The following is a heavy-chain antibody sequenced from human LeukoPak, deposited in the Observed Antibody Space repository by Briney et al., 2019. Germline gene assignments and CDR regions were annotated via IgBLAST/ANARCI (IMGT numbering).Heavy chain of an antibody. D-gene: IGHD6-6*01. CDR2: ISGSGGST. J-gene: IGHJ3*02. Sequence: TGGSLRLSCAASGFTFSSYAMSWVRQAPGKGLEWVSAISGSGGSTYYADSVKGRFTISRDNSKNTLYLQMNSLRAEDTAVYYCANLPPVEYSSSKDAFDIWGQGTMVTVSS. CDR3: ANLPPVEYSSSKDAFDI. V-gene: IGHV3-23*01. CDR1: GFTFSSYA.